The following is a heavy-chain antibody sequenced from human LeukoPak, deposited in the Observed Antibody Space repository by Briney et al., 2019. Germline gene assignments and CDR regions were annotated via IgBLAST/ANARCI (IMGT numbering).Heavy chain of an antibody. V-gene: IGHV3-53*05. Sequence: GGSLRLSCAASGFTVSSNYMNWVRQAPGKGLEWVSVSYSGGSTNYADSVKGRFTISRENAKNSLYLQMNSLRAEDTAVYYCAKVGHGDGYSSSSVDGYWGQGTLLTVSS. CDR2: SYSGGST. D-gene: IGHD6-6*01. J-gene: IGHJ4*02. CDR3: AKVGHGDGYSSSSVDGY. CDR1: GFTVSSNY.